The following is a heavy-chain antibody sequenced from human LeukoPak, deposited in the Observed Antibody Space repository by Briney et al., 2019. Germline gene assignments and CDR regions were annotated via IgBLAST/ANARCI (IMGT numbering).Heavy chain of an antibody. J-gene: IGHJ4*02. CDR2: IRYDGSDK. D-gene: IGHD6-13*01. CDR3: KTEVTSAVAFDH. Sequence: PGGSLRLSCVASGFTFSSCSMHWVRQAPGKGLEWVAFIRYDGSDKYYADSVKGRFTVSRDNSKNTLYLQMNSLRAEDTAFYYCKTEVTSAVAFDHWGQGTLVTVSS. CDR1: GFTFSSCS. V-gene: IGHV3-30*02.